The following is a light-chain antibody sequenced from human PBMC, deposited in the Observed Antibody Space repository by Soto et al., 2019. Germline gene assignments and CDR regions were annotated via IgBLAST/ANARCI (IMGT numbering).Light chain of an antibody. J-gene: IGLJ1*01. CDR1: SSNIGASID. V-gene: IGLV1-40*01. CDR3: PSYDTSLSSYV. CDR2: DNT. Sequence: QSVLTQPPSVSGAPGQRVTISCTGSSSNIGASIDVHWYQQLPGTAPKLLIYDNTNRPSGVPGRFSGSKSGTSASLAITGLQAEDEADYYCPSYDTSLSSYVFGTGTKLTVL.